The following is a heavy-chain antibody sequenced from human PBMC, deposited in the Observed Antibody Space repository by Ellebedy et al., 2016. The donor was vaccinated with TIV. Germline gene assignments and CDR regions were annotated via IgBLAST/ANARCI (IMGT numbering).Heavy chain of an antibody. V-gene: IGHV4-4*07. CDR2: ISSGGTT. CDR1: GGSISNYY. J-gene: IGHJ4*02. Sequence: GSLRLSXTVSGGSISNYYWSWIRRPPGKGLEWIGHISSGGTTKYNPSLKSRLAMSVHTSKNQFSLNLTSVTAADTAVYYCATWPPGAFDHWGQGALVTVSS. CDR3: ATWPPGAFDH.